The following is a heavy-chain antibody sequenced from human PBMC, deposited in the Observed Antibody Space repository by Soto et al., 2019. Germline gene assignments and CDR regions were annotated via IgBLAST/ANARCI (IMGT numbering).Heavy chain of an antibody. CDR2: IIPIFGTA. V-gene: IGHV1-69*13. J-gene: IGHJ4*02. D-gene: IGHD1-26*01. Sequence: SVKVSCKASGGTFSSYAISWVLQGPGQGLEWMGWIIPIFGTANYAQKFQGRVTITADESTSTAYMELSSLRSEDTAVYYCARSRSGSYRFDYWGQGTLVTVSS. CDR3: ARSRSGSYRFDY. CDR1: GGTFSSYA.